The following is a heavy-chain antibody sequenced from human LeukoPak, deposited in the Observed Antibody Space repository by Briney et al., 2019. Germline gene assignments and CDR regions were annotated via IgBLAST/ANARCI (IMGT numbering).Heavy chain of an antibody. CDR2: IKQDGSEK. Sequence: GGSLRLFCAASGFTFSSYWMSWVRQAPGKGLEWVANIKQDGSEKYYVDSVKGRFTITRDNAKNSLYLQMNSLRAEDTAVYYCARDISPAAQWLVFGTFDIWGQGTMVTVSS. V-gene: IGHV3-7*01. CDR1: GFTFSSYW. J-gene: IGHJ3*02. D-gene: IGHD6-19*01. CDR3: ARDISPAAQWLVFGTFDI.